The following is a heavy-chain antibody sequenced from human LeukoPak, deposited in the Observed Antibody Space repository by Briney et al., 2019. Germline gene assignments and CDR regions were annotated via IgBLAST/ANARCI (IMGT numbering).Heavy chain of an antibody. CDR1: GVSISSGGYS. J-gene: IGHJ4*02. Sequence: SETLSLTCAVSGVSISSGGYSWSWIRQPPGKGLEWIGYIYHSGSTYYNPSLKSRVTISVDRSKNQFSLKLSSVTAADTAVYYCARGDGDYFDYWGQGTLVTVSS. CDR3: ARGDGDYFDY. CDR2: IYHSGST. V-gene: IGHV4-30-2*01. D-gene: IGHD4-17*01.